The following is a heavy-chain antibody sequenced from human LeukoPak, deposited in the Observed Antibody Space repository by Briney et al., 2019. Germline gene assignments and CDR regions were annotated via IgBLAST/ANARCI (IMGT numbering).Heavy chain of an antibody. J-gene: IGHJ4*02. V-gene: IGHV3-33*08. CDR1: GFSFSSYW. Sequence: GGSLRLSCAASGFSFSSYWMSWVRQAPGKGLEWVAVIWYDGSQKYYADSVKGRFTISRDNSKNTLYLQMNSLRAEDTAVYYCARDSNLNSKDYWGQGTLVTVSS. D-gene: IGHD1/OR15-1a*01. CDR3: ARDSNLNSKDY. CDR2: IWYDGSQK.